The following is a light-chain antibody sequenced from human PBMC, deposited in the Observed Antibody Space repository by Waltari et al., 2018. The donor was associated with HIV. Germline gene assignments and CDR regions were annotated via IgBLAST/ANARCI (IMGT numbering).Light chain of an antibody. Sequence: QSVLTQAPSASGTPGQRVTISCSGSSSNIGSNFVYWYQHLPGTAPKLLIYRNKQRPSGVPDRFSGSKSGTSASLAISGLRSEDEADYHCAAWDDSLSGVVFGGGTKLTVL. V-gene: IGLV1-47*01. J-gene: IGLJ2*01. CDR1: SSNIGSNF. CDR2: RNK. CDR3: AAWDDSLSGVV.